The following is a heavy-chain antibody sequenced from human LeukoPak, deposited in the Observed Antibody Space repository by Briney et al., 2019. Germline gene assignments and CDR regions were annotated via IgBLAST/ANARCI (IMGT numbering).Heavy chain of an antibody. CDR1: GGSISSGGYY. CDR2: IYYSGST. D-gene: IGHD5-12*01. CDR3: ASSEATTTPPPYGMDV. Sequence: SETLSLTCTVSGGSISSGGYYWSWIRQHPGKGLEWIGYIYYSGSTFYNPSLKSRVTISVDMSKNQFSLKLNSVTAADTAVYYCASSEATTTPPPYGMDVWGQGATVIVSS. J-gene: IGHJ6*02. V-gene: IGHV4-31*03.